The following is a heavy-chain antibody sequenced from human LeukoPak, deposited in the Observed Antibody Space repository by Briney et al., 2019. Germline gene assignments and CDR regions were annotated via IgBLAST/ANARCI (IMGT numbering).Heavy chain of an antibody. Sequence: PSETLPLTCAVYGGSFSGYYWSWIRQPPGKGLEWIGEINHSGSTNYNPSLKSRVTISVDTSKNQFSLKLSSVTAADTAVYYCARYHLRGSGYCTNINWFDPWGQGTLVTVSS. CDR2: INHSGST. D-gene: IGHD3-3*01. V-gene: IGHV4-34*01. CDR3: ARYHLRGSGYCTNINWFDP. J-gene: IGHJ5*02. CDR1: GGSFSGYY.